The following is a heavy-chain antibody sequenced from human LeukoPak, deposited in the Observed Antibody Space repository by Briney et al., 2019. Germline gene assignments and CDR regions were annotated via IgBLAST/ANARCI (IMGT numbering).Heavy chain of an antibody. CDR1: GGSISSGSYY. CDR3: ARGGFPGYSSSWFS. CDR2: IYTSGST. J-gene: IGHJ5*02. V-gene: IGHV4-61*02. Sequence: SETLSLTCTVSGGSISSGSYYWSWIRQPAGKGLEWIGRIYTSGSTNYNPSLKSRVTISVDTSKNQFSLKLSSVTAADTAVYYCARGGFPGYSSSWFSWGQGTLVTVSS. D-gene: IGHD6-13*01.